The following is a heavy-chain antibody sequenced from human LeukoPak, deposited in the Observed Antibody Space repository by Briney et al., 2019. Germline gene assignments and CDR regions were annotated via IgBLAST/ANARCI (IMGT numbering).Heavy chain of an antibody. Sequence: SETLSLTCTVSGGSISSYYWSWIRQPAGRGLEWIGRLYTSGSTNYNPSLKSRVTMSLDTSKNQFSLKLSSVTAADTAVYYCAREDPYYDYVWGSYRYGYYFDYWGRGTLVTVSS. CDR2: LYTSGST. CDR1: GGSISSYY. D-gene: IGHD3-16*02. V-gene: IGHV4-4*07. CDR3: AREDPYYDYVWGSYRYGYYFDY. J-gene: IGHJ4*02.